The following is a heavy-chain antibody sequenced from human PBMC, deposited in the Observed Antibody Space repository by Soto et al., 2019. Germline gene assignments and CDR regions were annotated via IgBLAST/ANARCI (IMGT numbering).Heavy chain of an antibody. D-gene: IGHD2-21*02. CDR2: INAGNGNT. CDR3: ARSIVVVTAADY. J-gene: IGHJ4*02. CDR1: GYTFTSYA. Sequence: QVQLVQSGAEVKKPGASVKVSCKASGYTFTSYAMHWVRQAPGQRLEWMGWINAGNGNTKYSQQFQGXVXXXRXXSASTAYMELSSLRSEDTAVYYCARSIVVVTAADYWGQGTLVTVSS. V-gene: IGHV1-3*01.